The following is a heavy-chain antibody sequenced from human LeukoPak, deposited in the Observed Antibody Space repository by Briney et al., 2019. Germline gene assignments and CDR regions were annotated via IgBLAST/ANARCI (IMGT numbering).Heavy chain of an antibody. J-gene: IGHJ4*02. CDR2: IYINGII. V-gene: IGHV4-61*02. CDR3: AGAFDY. Sequence: SETLSLTCTVSGVSISSGSYYWSWIWQPAGKGLEWIGRIYINGIINYNPSLKSQVTISVETSKNQFSLKLSSVTAADTAVYYCAGAFDYWGQGILVTVSS. CDR1: GVSISSGSYY.